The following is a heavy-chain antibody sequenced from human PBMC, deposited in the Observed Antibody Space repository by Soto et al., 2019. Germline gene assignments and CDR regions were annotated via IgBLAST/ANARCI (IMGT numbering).Heavy chain of an antibody. D-gene: IGHD5-12*01. J-gene: IGHJ4*02. CDR1: GGSISSSNYY. V-gene: IGHV4-39*01. CDR2: IYYSGST. Sequence: PSETLSLTCTVSGGSISSSNYYWGWIRQPPGKGLEWIGSIYYSGSTYYNPSLKSRVAISIDTSKNQFSLKLSSVTAADTAVFYCARRIEATETFDYWGQGTLVTVSS. CDR3: ARRIEATETFDY.